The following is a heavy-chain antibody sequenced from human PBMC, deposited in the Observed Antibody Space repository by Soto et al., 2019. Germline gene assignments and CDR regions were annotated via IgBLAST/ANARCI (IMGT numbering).Heavy chain of an antibody. Sequence: QVQLQQWGAGLLKPSETLSLTCAVYGGSFSGYYWSWIRQPPGKGLEGIGEINHSGSTNYHPSLKSRVTISVDTSKNQFSLKLSSVTAADTAVYYCARGLGYCSSTSCYGWFDPGGQGTLVTVSS. D-gene: IGHD2-2*01. CDR3: ARGLGYCSSTSCYGWFDP. CDR1: GGSFSGYY. V-gene: IGHV4-34*01. J-gene: IGHJ5*02. CDR2: INHSGST.